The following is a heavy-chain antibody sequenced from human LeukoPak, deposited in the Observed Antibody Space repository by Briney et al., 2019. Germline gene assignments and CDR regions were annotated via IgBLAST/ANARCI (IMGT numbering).Heavy chain of an antibody. D-gene: IGHD3-16*01. CDR2: IRYDGSNK. CDR1: GFTFSSYG. V-gene: IGHV3-30*02. J-gene: IGHJ4*02. CDR3: AKELNMITFAPFDY. Sequence: GGSLRLSCAASGFTFSSYGMHWVRQAPGKGLEWVASIRYDGSNKYYADSVKGRFTISRDNSKNTLYLQMNSLRAEDTAVYYCAKELNMITFAPFDYWGQGTLVTVSS.